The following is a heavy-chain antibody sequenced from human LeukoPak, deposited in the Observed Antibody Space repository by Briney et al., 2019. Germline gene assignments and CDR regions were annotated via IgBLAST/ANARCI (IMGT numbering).Heavy chain of an antibody. Sequence: GSLRLSCAASGFTFSNYAMSWVRQAPGKGLEWVSSITGSGGNTYYADSVKGRFTISRDNSKNTVFLQMNSLRAEDTAVYYCAKWGDYDVLTGYYVSDYWGQGTLVTVSS. J-gene: IGHJ4*02. CDR2: ITGSGGNT. CDR1: GFTFSNYA. D-gene: IGHD3-9*01. CDR3: AKWGDYDVLTGYYVSDY. V-gene: IGHV3-23*01.